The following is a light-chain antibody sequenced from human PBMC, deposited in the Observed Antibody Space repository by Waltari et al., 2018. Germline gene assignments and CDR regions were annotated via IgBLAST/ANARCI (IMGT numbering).Light chain of an antibody. CDR1: SSDVGGYNY. CDR3: CSYAGRYTWV. J-gene: IGLJ3*02. CDR2: DVS. V-gene: IGLV2-11*01. Sequence: QSALTQPRSVSGSPGQSVTISCTGTSSDVGGYNYVSWFQQHPGKAPKLMIHDVSKRPAGVPERLSGSKSGNTASLTISGLQADDETDYYCCSYAGRYTWVFGGGTKLTVL.